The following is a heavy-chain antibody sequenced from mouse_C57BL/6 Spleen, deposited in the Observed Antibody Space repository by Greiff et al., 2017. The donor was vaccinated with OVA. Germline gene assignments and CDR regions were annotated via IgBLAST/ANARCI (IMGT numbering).Heavy chain of an antibody. J-gene: IGHJ2*01. V-gene: IGHV1-69*01. CDR1: GYTFTSYW. CDR3: ARRDSGTLAY. CDR2: IDPSDSYT. Sequence: QVQLQQSGAELVMPGASVKLSCKASGYTFTSYWMHWVQQRPGQGLEWIGEIDPSDSYTNYNQKFKGKSTLTVDKASSTAYMKLSSLTAEDSAVYYCARRDSGTLAYWGQGTTLTVSS. D-gene: IGHD3-1*01.